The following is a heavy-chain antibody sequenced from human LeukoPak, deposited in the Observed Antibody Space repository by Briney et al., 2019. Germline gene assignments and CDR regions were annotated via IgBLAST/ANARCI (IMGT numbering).Heavy chain of an antibody. D-gene: IGHD2-2*01. CDR2: INPSGGST. Sequence: ASVKVSCKASGYTFTSYYMHWVRQAPGQGLEWMGIINPSGGSTSYAQKFQGRVTMTRDMSTSTVYMELSSLRSEDTAVYYCATSYCSSTSCYSSLFDYWGQGTLVTVSS. J-gene: IGHJ4*02. CDR1: GYTFTSYY. V-gene: IGHV1-46*01. CDR3: ATSYCSSTSCYSSLFDY.